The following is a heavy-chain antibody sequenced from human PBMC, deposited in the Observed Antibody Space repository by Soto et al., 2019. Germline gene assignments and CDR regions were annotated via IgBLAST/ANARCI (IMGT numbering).Heavy chain of an antibody. J-gene: IGHJ4*02. D-gene: IGHD4-17*01. CDR1: GFTFSSYG. CDR3: ARGPHYGDYRTPVDY. CDR2: IWYDRSNK. V-gene: IGHV3-33*01. Sequence: AGGSLRLSCAASGFTFSSYGIHWVRQAPGKGLEWVAVIWYDRSNKYYPDSVKGRFTISRDNSKNTLYLQMNSLRADDTAVYYCARGPHYGDYRTPVDYWGQGTLVTVSS.